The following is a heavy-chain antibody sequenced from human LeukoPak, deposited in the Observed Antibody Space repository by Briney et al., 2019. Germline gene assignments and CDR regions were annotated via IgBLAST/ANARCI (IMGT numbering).Heavy chain of an antibody. Sequence: PSETLSLTCTISGGSISSSRYYWGWIRQPPGKGLEWIGSIYYTGSTNYNPSLKSRVTISVDTSKNQFSLKLSSVTAADTAVYYCARESPTYYYDSSGLNWFDPWGQGTLVTVSS. CDR3: ARESPTYYYDSSGLNWFDP. V-gene: IGHV4-39*07. CDR1: GGSISSSRYY. D-gene: IGHD3-22*01. J-gene: IGHJ5*02. CDR2: IYYTGST.